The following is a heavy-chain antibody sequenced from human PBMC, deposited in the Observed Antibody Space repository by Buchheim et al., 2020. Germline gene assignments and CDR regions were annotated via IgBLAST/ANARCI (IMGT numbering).Heavy chain of an antibody. J-gene: IGHJ6*02. Sequence: EVQLVESGGGLVQPGGSLRLSCAASGFTFSSYDMQWVRQVSGKGLEWVSAVGMAGDTHYSGSGRGRFTISREKAKNSVYLQMNNLRAGDTAVYYCARDPSGRGMDVWGQGTT. CDR1: GFTFSSYD. CDR3: ARDPSGRGMDV. CDR2: VGMAGDT. V-gene: IGHV3-13*04.